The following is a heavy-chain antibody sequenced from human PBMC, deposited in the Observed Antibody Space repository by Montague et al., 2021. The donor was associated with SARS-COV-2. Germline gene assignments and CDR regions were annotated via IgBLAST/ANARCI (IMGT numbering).Heavy chain of an antibody. J-gene: IGHJ6*03. CDR3: ARGNTQPVTVIVVVNFFFYMDV. CDR1: GGSFSGYY. CDR2: INDCGFI. V-gene: IGHV4-34*01. Sequence: SETLSLTCAVYGGSFSGYYWTWIRQSPGQGLEWIGEINDCGFIXXXPSXXXRVAISVDTSKNQFSLKLRSVTAADSAVYYCARGNTQPVTVIVVVNFFFYMDVWGKGTTVTVSS. D-gene: IGHD3-22*01.